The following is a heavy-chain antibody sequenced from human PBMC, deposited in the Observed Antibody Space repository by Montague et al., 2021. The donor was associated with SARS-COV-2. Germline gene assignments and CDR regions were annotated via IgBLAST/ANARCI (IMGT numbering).Heavy chain of an antibody. CDR2: IYWDDDK. Sequence: PALVKPTQTLTLTCTFAGFSLSTSGVGVGWIRQPPGKALEWLALIYWDDDKRYSPSLKSRLTITKDTSKNQVVLTMTNMDPVDTATYYCAHGPGGWNQYYFDYWGQGTLVTVSS. CDR3: AHGPGGWNQYYFDY. J-gene: IGHJ4*02. CDR1: GFSLSTSGVG. V-gene: IGHV2-5*02. D-gene: IGHD1-1*01.